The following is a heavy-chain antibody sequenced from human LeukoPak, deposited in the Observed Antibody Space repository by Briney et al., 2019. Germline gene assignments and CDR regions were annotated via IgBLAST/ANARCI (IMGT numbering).Heavy chain of an antibody. V-gene: IGHV3-15*01. Sequence: GGSLRLSCAASGFTFNNAWMTWVRRAPGKGLEWVGRIKRKTDGGTTDYAAPVKGRFIISRDDSKNTLYLQMNSLRTEDTAVYYCSTNTVVRGVIADYWGQGTLVTVSS. CDR1: GFTFNNAW. D-gene: IGHD3-10*01. J-gene: IGHJ4*02. CDR3: STNTVVRGVIADY. CDR2: IKRKTDGGTT.